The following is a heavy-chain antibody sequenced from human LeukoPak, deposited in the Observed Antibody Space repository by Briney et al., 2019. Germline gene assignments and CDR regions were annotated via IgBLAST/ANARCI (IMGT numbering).Heavy chain of an antibody. Sequence: PSETLSLTCTVSGGSISSSSYYWGWIRQPPGKGLEWIGSIYYSGSTYYNPSFKSRVTISVDTSKNQFSLKLSSVTAADTAVYYCAEGREIYYDSSGFYFDYWGQGTLVTVSS. D-gene: IGHD3-22*01. V-gene: IGHV4-39*07. CDR3: AEGREIYYDSSGFYFDY. CDR1: GGSISSSSYY. CDR2: IYYSGST. J-gene: IGHJ4*02.